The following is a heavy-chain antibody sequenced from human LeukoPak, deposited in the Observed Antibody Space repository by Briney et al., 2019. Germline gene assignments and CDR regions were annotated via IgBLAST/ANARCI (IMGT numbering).Heavy chain of an antibody. CDR1: GFTFSSYC. CDR2: INTDGSTT. Sequence: GGSLRLSCAASGFTFSSYCMHWVRQAPGKGLVWVSHINTDGSTTTYADSVKGRFTISRDNAKNTLYLQMNSLRAEDTAVYYCADPFADAFDIWGQGTMVTVSS. CDR3: ADPFADAFDI. D-gene: IGHD3-3*01. J-gene: IGHJ3*02. V-gene: IGHV3-74*01.